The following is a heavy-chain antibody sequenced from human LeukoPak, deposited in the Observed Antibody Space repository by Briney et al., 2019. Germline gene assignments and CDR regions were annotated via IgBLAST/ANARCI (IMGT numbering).Heavy chain of an antibody. CDR1: GFTVSSNY. J-gene: IGHJ4*02. CDR3: STYRWQYDSSGYDY. Sequence: GGSLRLSCAASGFTVSSNYMSWVRQAPGKGLEWVSVIYSGGSTYYADSVKGRFTISRDNSKNTLYLQMNSLRAEDTAVYYCSTYRWQYDSSGYDYWGQGTLVAVSS. V-gene: IGHV3-66*01. CDR2: IYSGGST. D-gene: IGHD3-22*01.